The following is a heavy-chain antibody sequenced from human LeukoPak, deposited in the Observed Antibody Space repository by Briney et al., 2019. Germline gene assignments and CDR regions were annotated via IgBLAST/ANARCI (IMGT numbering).Heavy chain of an antibody. J-gene: IGHJ4*02. CDR2: INPNSGGT. V-gene: IGHV1-2*06. CDR3: AGSTHFGRDYYFDY. CDR1: GYTFTGYY. Sequence: ASVKVSCKASGYTFTGYYMHWVRQAPGQGLEWMGRINPNSGGTNYAQKFQGRVTMTRDTSISTAYMELSRLRSDDTAVYYCAGSTHFGRDYYFDYWGQGTLVTVSS. D-gene: IGHD3-10*01.